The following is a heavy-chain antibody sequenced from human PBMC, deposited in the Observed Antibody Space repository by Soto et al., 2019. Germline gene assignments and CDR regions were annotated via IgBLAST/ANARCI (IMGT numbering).Heavy chain of an antibody. J-gene: IGHJ3*02. D-gene: IGHD2-2*02. CDR2: INPNSGGT. CDR3: ARSQDIVVVPAAISPNDAFDI. V-gene: IGHV1-2*04. CDR1: GYTFTGYY. Sequence: ASVKVSCKASGYTFTGYYMHWVRQAPGQGLEWMGWINPNSGGTNYAQKFQGWVTMTRDTSISTAYMELSRLRSDDTAVYYCARSQDIVVVPAAISPNDAFDIWGQGTMVTVSS.